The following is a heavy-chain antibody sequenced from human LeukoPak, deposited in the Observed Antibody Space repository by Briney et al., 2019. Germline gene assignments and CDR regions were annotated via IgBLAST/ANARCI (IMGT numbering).Heavy chain of an antibody. CDR1: GGSFSGYY. J-gene: IGHJ4*02. CDR2: INHSGST. D-gene: IGHD2-2*01. CDR3: ARDWSICSSTSCYSFPFY. V-gene: IGHV4-34*01. Sequence: SETLSLTCAVYGGSFSGYYWSWIRQPPGKGLEWIGEINHSGSTNYNPSLKSRVTISVDTSKNQFSLKLSSVTAADTAVYYCARDWSICSSTSCYSFPFYWGQGTLVTVSS.